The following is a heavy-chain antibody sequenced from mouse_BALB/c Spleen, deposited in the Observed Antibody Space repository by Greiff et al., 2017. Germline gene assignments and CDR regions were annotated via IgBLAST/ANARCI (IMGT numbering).Heavy chain of an antibody. J-gene: IGHJ1*01. CDR1: GFSLTSYG. D-gene: IGHD1-2*01. V-gene: IGHV2-9*02. CDR3: ASKHYYGTGWYFDV. Sequence: QVQLKESGPGLVAPSQSLSITCTVSGFSLTSYGVHWVRQPPGKGLEWLGVIWAGGSTNYNSALMSRLSISKDNSKSQVFLKMNSLQTDDTAMYYCASKHYYGTGWYFDVWGAGTTVTVSS. CDR2: IWAGGST.